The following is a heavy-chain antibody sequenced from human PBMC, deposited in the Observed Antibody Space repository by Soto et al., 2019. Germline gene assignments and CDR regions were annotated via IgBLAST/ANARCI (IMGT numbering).Heavy chain of an antibody. CDR1: GYTFSSYD. V-gene: IGHV1-18*01. J-gene: IGHJ5*02. CDR3: ARDRDDYVNWFDP. D-gene: IGHD4-17*01. Sequence: SVKVSCKASGYTFSSYDISWVRQAPGQGLEWMGRISAYNGDTNYAQNLQGRVTMTTDTSTSTAYMELRSLRSDDTAVYYCARDRDDYVNWFDPWGQGTLVTVSS. CDR2: ISAYNGDT.